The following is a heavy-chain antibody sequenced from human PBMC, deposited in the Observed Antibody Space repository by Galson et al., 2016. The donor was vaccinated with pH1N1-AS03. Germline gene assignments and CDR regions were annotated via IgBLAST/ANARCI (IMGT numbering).Heavy chain of an antibody. CDR3: AKSMGVPGSGYNVVLDF. D-gene: IGHD6-19*01. CDR1: GFSFSRYA. V-gene: IGHV3-23*01. J-gene: IGHJ4*02. CDR2: LSGTGLSA. Sequence: SLRLSCAASGFSFSRYAMIWVRQAPGKGLEWVSSLSGTGLSAYYADSVKGRFSISRDNSKSTVYLHLKGLRVEDTAVYYCAKSMGVPGSGYNVVLDFWGQGTLVTVSS.